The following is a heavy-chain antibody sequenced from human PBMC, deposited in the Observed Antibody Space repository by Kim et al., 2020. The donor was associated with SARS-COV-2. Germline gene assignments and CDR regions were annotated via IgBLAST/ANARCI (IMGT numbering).Heavy chain of an antibody. CDR3: ARPVWFGESRTPGARNLYGMDV. Sequence: SETLSLTCTVSGGSISSSSYYWGWIRQPPGKGLEWIGSIYYSGSTYYNPSLKSRVTISVDTSKNQFSLKLSSVTAADTAVYYCARPVWFGESRTPGARNLYGMDVWGQGTTVTVSS. V-gene: IGHV4-39*01. J-gene: IGHJ6*02. CDR1: GGSISSSSYY. CDR2: IYYSGST. D-gene: IGHD3-10*01.